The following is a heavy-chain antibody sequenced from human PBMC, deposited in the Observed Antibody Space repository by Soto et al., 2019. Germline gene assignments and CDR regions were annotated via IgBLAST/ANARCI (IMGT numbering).Heavy chain of an antibody. J-gene: IGHJ5*02. CDR2: ISAYNGNT. CDR1: GYTFTSYG. CDR3: ARTHPYEGPGNWFDP. D-gene: IGHD2-8*01. V-gene: IGHV1-18*01. Sequence: QVQLVQSGAEVKKPGASVKVSCKASGYTFTSYGISWVRQAPGQGLEWMGWISAYNGNTNYAQKLQGIVTMTTDTSTSTAYMELRSLRSDDTAVYYCARTHPYEGPGNWFDPWGQGTLVTVSS.